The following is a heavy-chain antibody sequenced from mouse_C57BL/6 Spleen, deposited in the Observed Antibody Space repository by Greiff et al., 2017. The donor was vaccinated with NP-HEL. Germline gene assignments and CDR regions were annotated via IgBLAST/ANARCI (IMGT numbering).Heavy chain of an antibody. J-gene: IGHJ4*01. CDR2: ISSGGSYT. D-gene: IGHD3-2*02. CDR1: GFTFSSYG. V-gene: IGHV5-6*01. CDR3: VRHRHGDSSGYAMDY. Sequence: EVQLVESGGDLVKPGGSLKLSCAASGFTFSSYGMSWVRQTPDKRLEWVATISSGGSYTYYPDSVKGRFTISRDNAKNTLYLQMSSLKSEDTAMYYCVRHRHGDSSGYAMDYWGQGTSVTVSS.